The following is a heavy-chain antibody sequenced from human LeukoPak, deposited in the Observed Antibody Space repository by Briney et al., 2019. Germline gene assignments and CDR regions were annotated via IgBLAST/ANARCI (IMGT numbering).Heavy chain of an antibody. V-gene: IGHV4-34*01. Sequence: SETLSLTCAVYGGSFSGYYWSWIRQPPGKGLEWIGEINHSGSTNYNPSLKSRVTISVDMSKNQFSLKLSSVTAADTAVYYCARSGLRISIFGVVGNWFDPWGQGTLVTVSS. D-gene: IGHD3-3*01. J-gene: IGHJ5*02. CDR2: INHSGST. CDR3: ARSGLRISIFGVVGNWFDP. CDR1: GGSFSGYY.